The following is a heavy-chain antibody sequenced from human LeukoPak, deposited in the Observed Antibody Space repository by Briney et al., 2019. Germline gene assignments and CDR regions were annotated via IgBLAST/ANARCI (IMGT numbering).Heavy chain of an antibody. CDR1: GGSISSGGYY. D-gene: IGHD5-12*01. Sequence: SETLSLTCAVSGGSISSGGYYWGWIRQPPGKGLEWIGNIYYTGSTYYNPSLNSLFTISLDTSKNQFSLKVSSVTAADTAVYFCARDSAAASGYNGAFDIWGQGTMVTVSS. CDR2: IYYTGST. CDR3: ARDSAAASGYNGAFDI. V-gene: IGHV4-39*07. J-gene: IGHJ3*02.